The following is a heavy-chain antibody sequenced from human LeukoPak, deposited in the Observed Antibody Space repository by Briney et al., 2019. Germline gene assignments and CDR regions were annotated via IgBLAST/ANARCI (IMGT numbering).Heavy chain of an antibody. CDR2: INPSGGST. J-gene: IGHJ4*02. CDR3: ARDRSSGWYDY. V-gene: IGHV1-46*01. Sequence: ASVTVSCKASGYTFTSYYMHWVRQAPGQGLEWMGIINPSGGSTSYAQKFQGRVTMTRDMSTSTVYMELSSLRSEDTAVYYCARDRSSGWYDYWGQGTLVTVSS. D-gene: IGHD6-19*01. CDR1: GYTFTSYY.